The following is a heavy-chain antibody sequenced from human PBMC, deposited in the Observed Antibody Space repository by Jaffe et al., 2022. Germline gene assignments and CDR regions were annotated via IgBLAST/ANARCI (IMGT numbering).Heavy chain of an antibody. CDR3: STDLVGCGAGTCYNALDL. D-gene: IGHD2-15*01. CDR2: IKSKAHGETV. Sequence: EVQLVESGGGLVRPGGSLRLSCAASGFTFSHDWMHWVRQAPGKGLEWVGRIKSKAHGETVDYAVPVKGRFTISRDDSTDTLYLQMSSLKTEDTAVYFCSTDLVGCGAGTCYNALDLWGQGTMVTVSS. J-gene: IGHJ3*01. CDR1: GFTFSHDW. V-gene: IGHV3-15*01.